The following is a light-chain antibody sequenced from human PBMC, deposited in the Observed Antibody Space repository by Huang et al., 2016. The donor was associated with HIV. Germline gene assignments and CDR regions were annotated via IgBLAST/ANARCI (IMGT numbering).Light chain of an antibody. Sequence: DIQMTQSPSSLSASVGDRVTITCRASQSISSYLNWYQKKLGKAPTLLIYAASNLQSGFPSRFSGSGSGTDFTLTISSLQPEDVATYYCQQSYSTPLTFGGGTKLEIQ. CDR2: AAS. CDR1: QSISSY. CDR3: QQSYSTPLT. V-gene: IGKV1-39*01. J-gene: IGKJ4*01.